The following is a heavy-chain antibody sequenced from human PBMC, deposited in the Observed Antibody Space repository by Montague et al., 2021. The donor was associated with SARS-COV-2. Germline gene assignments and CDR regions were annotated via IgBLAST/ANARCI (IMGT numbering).Heavy chain of an antibody. D-gene: IGHD2-21*01. CDR3: ASDGSLRFEFLIGPRHYSHGMDV. Sequence: SETLSLTCTVSGGSISSSSYYWGWIRQPPGMGLEWIGSVYYSGSTYYNPSLQSRVTISVDTSKNQFSLKLSSVTAADTAVYYCASDGSLRFEFLIGPRHYSHGMDVWGQGTTVTVSS. V-gene: IGHV4-39*07. CDR1: GGSISSSSYY. CDR2: VYYSGST. J-gene: IGHJ6*02.